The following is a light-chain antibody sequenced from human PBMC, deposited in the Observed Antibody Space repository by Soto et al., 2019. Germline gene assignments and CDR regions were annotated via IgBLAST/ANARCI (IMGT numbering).Light chain of an antibody. CDR2: GAS. J-gene: IGKJ4*01. CDR1: QSVNNN. CDR3: QQYNNWPRT. Sequence: EIVMTQSPATLSVSPGERATLSCRASQSVNNNLAWYQQKPGQAPRLLIYGASARATGIPARFSGSGSGTEFTLTISSLQSEEFAVYYCQQYNNWPRTFGGGTKVEIK. V-gene: IGKV3-15*01.